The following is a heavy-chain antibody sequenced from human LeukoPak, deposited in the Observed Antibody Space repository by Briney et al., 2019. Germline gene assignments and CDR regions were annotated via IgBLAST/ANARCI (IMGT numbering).Heavy chain of an antibody. J-gene: IGHJ5*02. CDR1: GGSISSYY. CDR2: IYYSGST. V-gene: IGHV4-59*12. D-gene: IGHD3-22*01. CDR3: ARGGYYYDSVNWFDP. Sequence: SETLSLTCTVSGGSISSYYWSWIRQPPGKGLEWIGYIYYSGSTNYNPSLKSRVTISVDTSKNQFSLKLSSVTAADTAVYYCARGGYYYDSVNWFDPWGQGTLVTVSS.